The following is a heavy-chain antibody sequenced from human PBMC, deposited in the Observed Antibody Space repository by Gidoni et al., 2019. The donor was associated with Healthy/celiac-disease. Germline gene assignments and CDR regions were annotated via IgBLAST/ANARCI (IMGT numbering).Heavy chain of an antibody. CDR2: IYYSGST. CDR1: GGSISSYY. J-gene: IGHJ5*02. D-gene: IGHD6-19*01. V-gene: IGHV4-59*01. Sequence: QVQLQESGPGLVKPSEHLSLTCTASGGSISSYYWSWIRQPPGKGLEWIGYIYYSGSTNYNPALKSRVTISVDTSKNQFSLKLSSVTAADTAVYYCARARWVQQWPQGFDPWGQGTLVTVSS. CDR3: ARARWVQQWPQGFDP.